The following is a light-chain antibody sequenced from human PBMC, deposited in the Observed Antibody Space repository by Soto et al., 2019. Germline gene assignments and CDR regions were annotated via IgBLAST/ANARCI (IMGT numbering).Light chain of an antibody. J-gene: IGKJ1*01. CDR2: DVS. V-gene: IGKV1-5*01. Sequence: DIQMTQSPSTLSASVGYRVTIPCRASQTINNQLALYQQKPGKAPKLLIFDVSSLESGVPSRFSGSGSGTEFTLTISNLQPDDFATYYCQRYDTLWTMFGQGTKVDIK. CDR1: QTINNQ. CDR3: QRYDTLWTM.